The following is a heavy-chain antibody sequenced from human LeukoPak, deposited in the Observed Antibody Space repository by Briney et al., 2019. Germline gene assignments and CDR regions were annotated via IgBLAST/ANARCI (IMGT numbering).Heavy chain of an antibody. D-gene: IGHD3-10*01. V-gene: IGHV4-34*01. CDR2: INHSGST. J-gene: IGHJ6*03. CDR1: GGSFSGYY. CDR3: ARENDGSGSWTMTYYYYYYMDV. Sequence: SETLSLTCAVYGGSFSGYYWSWIRQPPGKGLEWIGEINHSGSTYYNPSLKSRVTISVDTSKNQFSLRLSSVTAADTAVYYCARENDGSGSWTMTYYYYYYMDVWGKGTTVTVSS.